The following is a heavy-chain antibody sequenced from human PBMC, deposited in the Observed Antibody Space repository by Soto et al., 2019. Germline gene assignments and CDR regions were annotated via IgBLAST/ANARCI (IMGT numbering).Heavy chain of an antibody. CDR2: NIPIFGTP. CDR1: GGTFSSYA. J-gene: IGHJ4*02. Sequence: QVQLVQSGAEVKKPGSSVKVSCKASGGTFSSYAISWVRQAPGQGLEWMGGNIPIFGTPNYAEKFQGRGKVTERKSQGTAHMEVSKLGSEDQPGFYCARGGIVGANTDDYWGQGTLVTVSS. V-gene: IGHV1-69*06. D-gene: IGHD1-26*01. CDR3: ARGGIVGANTDDY.